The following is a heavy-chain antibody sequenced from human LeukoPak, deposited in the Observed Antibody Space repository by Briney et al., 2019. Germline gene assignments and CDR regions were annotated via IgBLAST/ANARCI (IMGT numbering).Heavy chain of an antibody. CDR2: ISISGENT. D-gene: IGHD6-6*01. J-gene: IGHJ4*02. CDR3: ARLISTSSSRFSDY. Sequence: GGSLRLSCAASGFTFSSYAMSWVRQAPGKGLEWVSAISISGENTYYADSVKGRFTIPRDTSRNTLYLQMHSLRAEDTAVYYCARLISTSSSRFSDYWGQGTLVTVSS. V-gene: IGHV3-23*01. CDR1: GFTFSSYA.